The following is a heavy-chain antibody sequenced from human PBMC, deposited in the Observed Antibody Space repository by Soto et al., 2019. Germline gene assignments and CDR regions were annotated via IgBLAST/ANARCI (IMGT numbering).Heavy chain of an antibody. CDR3: ARGMATIPFRWFDP. J-gene: IGHJ5*02. CDR1: GYTFTSYA. CDR2: INAGNGNT. V-gene: IGHV1-3*01. D-gene: IGHD5-12*01. Sequence: QVQLVQSGAEVKKPGASVKVSCKASGYTFTSYAMHWVRQAPGQRLEWMGWINAGNGNTKYSQKFQGRVTITRDTSASTAYMELSSLRSEDTAVYYCARGMATIPFRWFDPWGQGTLVTVSS.